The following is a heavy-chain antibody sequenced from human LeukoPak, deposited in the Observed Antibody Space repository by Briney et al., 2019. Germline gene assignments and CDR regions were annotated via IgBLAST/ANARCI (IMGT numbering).Heavy chain of an antibody. Sequence: PGGSLRLSCAASGFTVITNDMTWVRQAPGKGLEWVSVLYSDGNTKYADSVKGRFTISRDNSKNTLYLQMNSLSAEDTAVYMCAKRAIIDYGRHFDYWGQGTLVSVSS. CDR3: AKRAIIDYGRHFDY. CDR1: GFTVITND. J-gene: IGHJ4*02. CDR2: LYSDGNT. D-gene: IGHD4-17*01. V-gene: IGHV3-53*01.